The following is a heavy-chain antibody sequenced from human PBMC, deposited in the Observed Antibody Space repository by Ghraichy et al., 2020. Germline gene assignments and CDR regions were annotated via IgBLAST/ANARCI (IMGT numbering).Heavy chain of an antibody. CDR3: ARSTTVVTPLTAFDI. D-gene: IGHD4-23*01. J-gene: IGHJ3*02. CDR2: IYYSGST. CDR1: GGSISSYY. V-gene: IGHV4-59*08. Sequence: SETLSLTCTVSGGSISSYYWSWIRQPPGKGLEWIGYIYYSGSTNYNPSLKSRVTISVDTSKNQFSLKLSSVTAADTAVYYCARSTTVVTPLTAFDIWGQGTMVTVSS.